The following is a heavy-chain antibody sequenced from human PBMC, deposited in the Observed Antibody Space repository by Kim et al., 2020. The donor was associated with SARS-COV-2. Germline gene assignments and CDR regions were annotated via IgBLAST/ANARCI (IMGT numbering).Heavy chain of an antibody. D-gene: IGHD6-13*01. CDR2: ISYDGSNK. CDR3: AREREGIANDAFDI. Sequence: GGSLRLSCAASGFTFSSYAMHWVRQAPGKGLEWVAVISYDGSNKYYADSVKGRFTISRDNSKNTLYLQMNSLRAEYTAVYYCAREREGIANDAFDIWGQGTMVTVS. J-gene: IGHJ3*02. CDR1: GFTFSSYA. V-gene: IGHV3-30-3*01.